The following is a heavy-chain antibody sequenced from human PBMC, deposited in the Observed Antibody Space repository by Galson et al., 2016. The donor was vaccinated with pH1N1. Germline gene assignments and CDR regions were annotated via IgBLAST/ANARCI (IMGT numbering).Heavy chain of an antibody. CDR3: ARGRVVPAAIGLGFNAY. CDR1: GGSISSGGYY. Sequence: TLSLTCTVSGGSISSGGYYWSWIRQHPGKGLEWIGYIYYSGSTYYNPSLKSRVTISVDTSKNQFSLKLSSVTAADTAVYYWARGRVVPAAIGLGFNAYWGQGTLVTVSP. CDR2: IYYSGST. D-gene: IGHD2-2*01. V-gene: IGHV4-31*03. J-gene: IGHJ4*02.